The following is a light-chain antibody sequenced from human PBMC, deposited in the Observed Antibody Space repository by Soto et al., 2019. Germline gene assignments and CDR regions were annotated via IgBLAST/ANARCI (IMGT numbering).Light chain of an antibody. CDR1: QGIRND. Sequence: AIQMTQSPSSLSASVGDRVTITCRASQGIRNDLDWFQQKPGKAPKLRIYAASNLQSGVPARFSGSGSGTDFTLTISSLQPEDFATYYCLQKYFYPFTFGPGTKVDI. CDR3: LQKYFYPFT. V-gene: IGKV1-6*01. CDR2: AAS. J-gene: IGKJ3*01.